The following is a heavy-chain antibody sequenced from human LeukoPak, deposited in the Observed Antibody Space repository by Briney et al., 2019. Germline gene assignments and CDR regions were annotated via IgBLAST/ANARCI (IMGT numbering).Heavy chain of an antibody. CDR1: GFSLSTRGVG. J-gene: IGHJ3*02. D-gene: IGHD3-16*01. V-gene: IGHV2-5*02. CDR2: IYWDDDK. CDR3: AHIEITYGGVFRDDAFDI. Sequence: SGPTLVNPTQTLTLTCTFSGFSLSTRGVGVGWIRQPAGKALEWLAIIYWDDDKRYSPFLRSRLTITKGTYKNQVFLIMTNVDPEDTATYYCAHIEITYGGVFRDDAFDIWGQGTMVTVSS.